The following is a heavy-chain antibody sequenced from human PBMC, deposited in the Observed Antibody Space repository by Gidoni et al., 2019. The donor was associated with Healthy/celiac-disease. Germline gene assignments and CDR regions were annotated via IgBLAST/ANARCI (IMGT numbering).Heavy chain of an antibody. J-gene: IGHJ5*02. D-gene: IGHD4-17*01. CDR3: AKVLRGAS. CDR1: GFTFDDYA. V-gene: IGHV3-9*01. Sequence: EVQLVESGGGLVQPGRSLRLSCAASGFTFDDYAMHWVRQAPGKGLEWVSGISWNRGSIGYADSVKCRFTISRDKAKNYLYLQMNSLRAEDTALYYCAKVLRGASWGQGTLVTVSS. CDR2: ISWNRGSI.